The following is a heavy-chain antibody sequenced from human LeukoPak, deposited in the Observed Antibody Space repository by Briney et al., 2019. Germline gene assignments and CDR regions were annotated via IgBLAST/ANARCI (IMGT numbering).Heavy chain of an antibody. CDR2: IIPITGIA. V-gene: IGHV1-69*02. CDR3: AIVVVPANMDV. D-gene: IGHD2-2*01. J-gene: IGHJ6*03. CDR1: GGTFSSYT. Sequence: SVKVSCKASGGTFSSYTISWVRQAPGQGLEWMGRIIPITGIANYAQKFQGRVTITADKSTSTAYMELSSLRSEDTAVYYCAIVVVPANMDVWGKGTTVTVSS.